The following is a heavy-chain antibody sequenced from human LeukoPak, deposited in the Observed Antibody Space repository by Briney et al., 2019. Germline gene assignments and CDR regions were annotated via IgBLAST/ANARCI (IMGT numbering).Heavy chain of an antibody. D-gene: IGHD6-19*01. Sequence: GGSLRLSCAASGFSFTTYGMHWVRQAPLKGLEWVAAISYDGRNQNYVDSVKGRFTIFRDNSQNTLYLQMNSLRAEDTAVYYCARAVADDDAFDIWGQGTMVTVSS. CDR2: ISYDGRNQ. CDR1: GFSFTTYG. V-gene: IGHV3-30*03. J-gene: IGHJ3*02. CDR3: ARAVADDDAFDI.